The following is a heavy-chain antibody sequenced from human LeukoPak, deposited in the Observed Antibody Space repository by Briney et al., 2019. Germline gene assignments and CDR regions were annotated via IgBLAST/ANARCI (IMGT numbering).Heavy chain of an antibody. V-gene: IGHV3-23*01. CDR1: GFTFSSYA. CDR3: AKSLNPSYSSSWYFDY. D-gene: IGHD6-13*01. J-gene: IGHJ4*02. CDR2: ISGSGGST. Sequence: GGSLRLSCAASGFTFSSYAMSWVRQAPGKGLEWVSAISGSGGSTYYADSVKGRFTLSRDNSKNTLYLQMNSLRAEDTAVYYCAKSLNPSYSSSWYFDYWGQGTLVTVSS.